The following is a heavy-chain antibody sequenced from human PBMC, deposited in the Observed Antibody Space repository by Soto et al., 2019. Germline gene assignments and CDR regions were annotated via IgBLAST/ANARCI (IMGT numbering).Heavy chain of an antibody. CDR3: ARGITLPTPLDY. CDR1: GYSFTTYG. V-gene: IGHV1-18*01. CDR2: INACNGNT. J-gene: IGHJ4*02. Sequence: AASVKVSCKTSGYSFTTYGISWVRQAPGQGLEWMGWINACNGNTKYSQKFQGRVTITRDTSASTAYMELSSLRSEDTAVYYCARGITLPTPLDYWGQGTLVTVSS.